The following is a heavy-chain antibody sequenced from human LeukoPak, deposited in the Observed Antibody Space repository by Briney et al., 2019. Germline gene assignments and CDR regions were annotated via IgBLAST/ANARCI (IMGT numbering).Heavy chain of an antibody. CDR1: GFTFSSYW. J-gene: IGHJ4*02. D-gene: IGHD6-19*01. CDR3: ARDRVSGSYKGYLDY. V-gene: IGHV3-74*01. Sequence: GGSLRLSCAASGFTFSSYWMHWVRQVPGKGLVWVSRINSDGSRTNYADSVKGRFTISRDNAKNTLYLQMSSLRAEDTAVYFCARDRVSGSYKGYLDYWGQGTLVTVSS. CDR2: INSDGSRT.